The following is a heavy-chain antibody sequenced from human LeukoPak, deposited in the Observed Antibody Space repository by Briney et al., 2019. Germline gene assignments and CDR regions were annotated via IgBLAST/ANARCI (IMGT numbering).Heavy chain of an antibody. CDR2: IYPADSDI. V-gene: IGHV5-51*01. J-gene: IGHJ5*02. Sequence: GESLKISCKGSGYSINNYWIGWVRQMPGKGLEWMGIIYPADSDIRYSPSFQGQVTISADKSISTVYLQWSSLKASDTAMYYCARQEYCSGGSCYTWFDPWGQGTLVAVSS. D-gene: IGHD2-15*01. CDR1: GYSINNYW. CDR3: ARQEYCSGGSCYTWFDP.